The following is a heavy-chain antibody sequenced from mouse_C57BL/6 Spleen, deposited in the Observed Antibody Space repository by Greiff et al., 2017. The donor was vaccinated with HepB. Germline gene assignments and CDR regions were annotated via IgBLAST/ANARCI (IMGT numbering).Heavy chain of an antibody. CDR2: IYPSDSET. J-gene: IGHJ3*01. CDR3: ARSGYPAWFAY. Sequence: QVHVKQPGAELVRPGSSVKLSCKASGYTFTSYWMDWVKQRPGQGLEWIGNIYPSDSETHYNQKFKDKATLTVDKSSSTAYMQLSSLTSEDSAVYYCARSGYPAWFAYWGQGTLVTVSA. D-gene: IGHD3-1*01. CDR1: GYTFTSYW. V-gene: IGHV1-61*01.